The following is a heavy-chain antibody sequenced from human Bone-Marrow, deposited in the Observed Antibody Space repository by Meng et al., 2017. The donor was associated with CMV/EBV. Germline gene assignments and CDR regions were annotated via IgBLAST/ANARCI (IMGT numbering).Heavy chain of an antibody. D-gene: IGHD3-16*01. CDR3: ARVPSKGVSGPFDY. V-gene: IGHV4-31*03. J-gene: IGHJ4*02. CDR1: GGSISSGGYY. Sequence: LRLSCTVSGGSISSGGYYWSWIRQHPGKGLEWIGYIYYSGSTYYNPSLKSRVTISVDTSKNQFSLKLSSVTAADTAVYYCARVPSKGVSGPFDYWGQGTLVTVSS. CDR2: IYYSGST.